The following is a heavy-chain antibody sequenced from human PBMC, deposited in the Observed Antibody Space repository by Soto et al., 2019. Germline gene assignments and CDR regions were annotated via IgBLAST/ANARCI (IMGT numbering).Heavy chain of an antibody. CDR1: GFSFKTYW. J-gene: IGHJ3*02. V-gene: IGHV3-7*01. Sequence: GGSLRLSCEVSGFSFKTYWMSWVRQAPGKGLEWLANMNEDANTKYYVDSVKGRFTILGDSAGNSLFLKMASLGAEDTAVYFCAAYNTSRHAAFDIWGRGTLVTVSS. CDR3: AAYNTSRHAAFDI. CDR2: MNEDANTK. D-gene: IGHD1-20*01.